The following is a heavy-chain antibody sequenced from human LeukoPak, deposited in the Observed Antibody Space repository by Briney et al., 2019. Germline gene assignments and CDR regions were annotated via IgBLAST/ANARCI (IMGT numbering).Heavy chain of an antibody. Sequence: PGGSLRLSCAASGFTFSSYGMHWVRQAPGKGLEWVAVISYDGSNKYYADSVKGRFTIPRDNSKNTLYLQMNSLRAEDTAVYYCAKDMTGYRGYFDYWGQGTLVTVSS. D-gene: IGHD3-9*01. CDR1: GFTFSSYG. CDR3: AKDMTGYRGYFDY. CDR2: ISYDGSNK. V-gene: IGHV3-30*18. J-gene: IGHJ4*02.